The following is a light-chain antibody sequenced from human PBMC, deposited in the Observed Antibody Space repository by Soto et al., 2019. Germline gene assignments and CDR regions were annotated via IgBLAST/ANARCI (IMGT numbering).Light chain of an antibody. J-gene: IGKJ4*01. Sequence: EIVMTQSPATLSVSPGERAALSFSASQSVISSYLAWYQQKPGQAPRLLIYGASNRATGIPDRFSGSGSGTDFTLTISRLEPEDFAAYYCQQHDNSPLTFGGGTKVDIK. V-gene: IGKV3-20*01. CDR3: QQHDNSPLT. CDR2: GAS. CDR1: QSVISSY.